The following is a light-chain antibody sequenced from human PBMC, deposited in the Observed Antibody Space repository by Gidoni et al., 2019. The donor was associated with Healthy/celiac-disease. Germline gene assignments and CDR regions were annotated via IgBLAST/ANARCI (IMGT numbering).Light chain of an antibody. CDR2: GNS. Sequence: QSVLTQPPSVSGAPGQRVPISCTGSSSNIGAGYDVPWYQQLPGTAPKLLIYGNSKRPSGVPDRFSGSKSGTSASLAITGLQAEDEADYYCQSYDSSLSGWVVFGGGTKLTVL. CDR1: SSNIGAGYD. V-gene: IGLV1-40*01. CDR3: QSYDSSLSGWVV. J-gene: IGLJ2*01.